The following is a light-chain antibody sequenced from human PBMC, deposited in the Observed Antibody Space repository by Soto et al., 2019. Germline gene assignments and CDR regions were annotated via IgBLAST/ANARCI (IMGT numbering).Light chain of an antibody. J-gene: IGKJ5*01. CDR2: GAS. CDR3: QQYVTSPT. V-gene: IGKV3-20*01. Sequence: EIVLTQSPGTLSLSPGERATLSCRASQSVNSSYLAWYQQKPGQAPRLLIYGASSRATGIPDRFSGSGSGTDFTLTISRLEPEDFAVYHCQQYVTSPTFGQGTRLEIK. CDR1: QSVNSSY.